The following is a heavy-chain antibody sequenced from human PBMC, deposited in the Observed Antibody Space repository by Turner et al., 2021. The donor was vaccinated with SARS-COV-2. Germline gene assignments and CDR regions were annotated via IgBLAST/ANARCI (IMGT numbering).Heavy chain of an antibody. J-gene: IGHJ3*02. V-gene: IGHV1-2*02. CDR2: INPNSGGT. CDR1: GYTFTGYY. Sequence: QVQLVQSGAEVQKPGASVKVSCQASGYTFTGYYMPLVRQAPGQGLEWMGGINPNSGGTNYAQKFQGRVTMTRDTSISTAYMELSRLRSDDTAVYYCARGGLYYYDSSAYYGDAFDIWGQGTMVTVSS. D-gene: IGHD3-22*01. CDR3: ARGGLYYYDSSAYYGDAFDI.